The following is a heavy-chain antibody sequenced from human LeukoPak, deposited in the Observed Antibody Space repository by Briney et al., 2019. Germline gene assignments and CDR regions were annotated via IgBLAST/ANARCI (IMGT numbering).Heavy chain of an antibody. Sequence: PGGSLRLSCAASGFTFSGYGMHWVRQAPGKGLEWVAVIWYDGSNKYYADSVKGRFTISRDNSKNTLYLQMNSLRAEDTAVYYCARDPGDYYGSGSSDAFDIWGQGTMVTVSS. CDR1: GFTFSGYG. V-gene: IGHV3-33*01. D-gene: IGHD3-10*01. J-gene: IGHJ3*02. CDR2: IWYDGSNK. CDR3: ARDPGDYYGSGSSDAFDI.